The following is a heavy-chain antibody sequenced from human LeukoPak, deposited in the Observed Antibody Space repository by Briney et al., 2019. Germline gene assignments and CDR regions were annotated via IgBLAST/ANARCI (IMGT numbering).Heavy chain of an antibody. CDR3: ARGPGSRGIFDY. D-gene: IGHD3-10*01. Sequence: GGSLRLSCAASGFTFSSYAMSWVRQAPGKGLECVSFLYTGGDTYYADSVKGRFTISRDNSKNTLYLQMNSLRAEDTAVYYCARGPGSRGIFDYWGQGTLVTVSS. J-gene: IGHJ4*02. CDR2: LYTGGDT. V-gene: IGHV3-23*03. CDR1: GFTFSSYA.